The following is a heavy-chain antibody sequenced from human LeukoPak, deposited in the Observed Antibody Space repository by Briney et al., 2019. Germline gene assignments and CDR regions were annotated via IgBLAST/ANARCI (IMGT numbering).Heavy chain of an antibody. D-gene: IGHD1-26*01. CDR2: IKGKTDGGTT. V-gene: IGHV3-15*01. J-gene: IGHJ3*02. Sequence: ETLSLTCTVSGGSISGYYWSWVRQAPGKGLEWVGRIKGKTDGGTTDYAAPVKGRFAISRVDSKTTLHLQMNSLKTEDTAVYFCTRGGGAFDIWGQGTKVTVSS. CDR3: TRGGGAFDI. CDR1: GGSISGYY.